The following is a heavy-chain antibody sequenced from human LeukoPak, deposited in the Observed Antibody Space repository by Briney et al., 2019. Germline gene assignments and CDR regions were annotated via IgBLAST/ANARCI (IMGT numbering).Heavy chain of an antibody. Sequence: ASVKVSCKVSGDTFSSYAINWVRQAPGQGLEWMGRFIPIFGTADYAQKFQGRVTITADESTSTAYMELSSLRSEDTAVYYCASRSGQLGDYYYYMDVWGKGTTVTVSS. V-gene: IGHV1-69*13. CDR2: FIPIFGTA. D-gene: IGHD2-15*01. J-gene: IGHJ6*03. CDR1: GDTFSSYA. CDR3: ASRSGQLGDYYYYMDV.